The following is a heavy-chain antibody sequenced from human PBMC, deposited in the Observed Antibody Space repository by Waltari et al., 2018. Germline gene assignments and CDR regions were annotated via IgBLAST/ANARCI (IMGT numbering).Heavy chain of an antibody. CDR3: ARDSYYGSGSYYYPFDY. CDR1: GGTFSSYA. J-gene: IGHJ4*02. Sequence: QVQLVQSGAEVKKPGSSVKVSCKASGGTFSSYAISWVRQAPGQGLEWMGGIIPILGTANYAQKFQGRVTITADESTSTAYMELSSLRSEDTAVYYCARDSYYGSGSYYYPFDYWGQGTLVTVSS. V-gene: IGHV1-69*01. D-gene: IGHD3-10*01. CDR2: IIPILGTA.